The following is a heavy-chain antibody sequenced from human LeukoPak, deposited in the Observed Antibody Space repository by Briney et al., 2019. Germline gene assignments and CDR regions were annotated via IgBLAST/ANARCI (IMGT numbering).Heavy chain of an antibody. CDR2: INPNSGGT. CDR1: GYTFTAFY. CDR3: ARDSFPGRYYEGAFDI. J-gene: IGHJ3*02. V-gene: IGHV1-2*02. Sequence: ASVKVSCKGVGYTFTAFYVHWLRQAPGQGLEWMGWINPNSGGTNYTQKFQGRVTMTRDTSISTAYMELSRLRSDDTAVYYCARDSFPGRYYEGAFDIWGQGTMVTVSS. D-gene: IGHD3-22*01.